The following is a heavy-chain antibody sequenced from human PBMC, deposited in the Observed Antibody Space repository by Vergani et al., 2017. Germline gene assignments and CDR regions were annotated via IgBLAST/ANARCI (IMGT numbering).Heavy chain of an antibody. J-gene: IGHJ4*02. CDR3: ARSYDFWSGYSYYFDY. CDR1: GGSISSHY. D-gene: IGHD3-3*01. V-gene: IGHV4-59*11. Sequence: QVQLQESGPGLVKPSETLSLTCTVSGGSISSHYWSWIRQPPGKGLEWIGYIYYSGSTNYNPSLKSRVTISVDTSKNQFSLKLSSVTAADTAVYYCARSYDFWSGYSYYFDYWGQGTLVTVSS. CDR2: IYYSGST.